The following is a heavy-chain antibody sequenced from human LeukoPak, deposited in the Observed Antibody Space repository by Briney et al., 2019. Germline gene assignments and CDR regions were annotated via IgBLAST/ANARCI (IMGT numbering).Heavy chain of an antibody. CDR3: ARDRFAAAMDSSAFDI. CDR2: IYMSGST. CDR1: GVSVSSFH. V-gene: IGHV4-4*07. J-gene: IGHJ3*02. D-gene: IGHD6-25*01. Sequence: PSETLCLTCTVFGVSVSSFHWSWIRQPAGEGLEWIGRIYMSGSTGYNPSLKSRVNISVDKFKSQFSVKLSSVTAAATAVYFCARDRFAAAMDSSAFDIWGQGTMVTVSS.